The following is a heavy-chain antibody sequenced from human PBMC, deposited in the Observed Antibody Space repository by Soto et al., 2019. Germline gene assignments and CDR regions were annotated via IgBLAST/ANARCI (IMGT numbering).Heavy chain of an antibody. Sequence: PGGSLSLSCAASGSTFSSHAMHWLRQAPGKGLEWVAIITYDGANQYYADSVKGRFTISRDSSKNTLYLQMNSLRGEDTAVYYCARDKSGSYVSDYWGQGTLVTVSS. V-gene: IGHV3-30-3*01. CDR2: ITYDGANQ. CDR1: GSTFSSHA. J-gene: IGHJ4*02. CDR3: ARDKSGSYVSDY. D-gene: IGHD1-26*01.